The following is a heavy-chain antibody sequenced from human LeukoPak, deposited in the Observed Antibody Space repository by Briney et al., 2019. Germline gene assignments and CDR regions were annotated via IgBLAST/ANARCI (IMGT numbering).Heavy chain of an antibody. CDR3: ARDGGVKPYDF. CDR2: INPSGGPT. D-gene: IGHD3-16*01. V-gene: IGHV1-46*01. J-gene: IGHJ4*02. Sequence: GASVKVSCKASGYTFTSYYIHWVRQAPGQGLEWMGVINPSGGPTSYAQKFQGRVTMTRDTSTSTVYMELRSLRSEDTAMYYCARDGGVKPYDFWGQGTLVTVSS. CDR1: GYTFTSYY.